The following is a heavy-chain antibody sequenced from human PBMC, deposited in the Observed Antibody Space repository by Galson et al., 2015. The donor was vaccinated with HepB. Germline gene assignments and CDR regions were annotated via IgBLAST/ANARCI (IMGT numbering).Heavy chain of an antibody. J-gene: IGHJ4*02. D-gene: IGHD6-19*01. Sequence: SLRLSCAASGFTFSGSAIHWVRQASGKGLEWVGRIRSKASSHATAYTASLKGRFTFSGDDSKNTAYLHMNSLKTEDTAVYYCARLGDLSGYSSLWGQGTLVTVSS. CDR2: IRSKASSHAT. V-gene: IGHV3-73*01. CDR1: GFTFSGSA. CDR3: ARLGDLSGYSSL.